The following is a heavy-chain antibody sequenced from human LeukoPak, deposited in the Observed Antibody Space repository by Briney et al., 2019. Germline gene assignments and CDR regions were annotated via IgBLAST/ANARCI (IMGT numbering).Heavy chain of an antibody. CDR3: AREVASTTPFDY. CDR2: INPSGGST. J-gene: IGHJ4*02. Sequence: ASVKVSCKASGYTFTSYYMHWVRQAPGQGLEWMGIINPSGGSTSYAQKFQGRVTVTRDTSTSTVYMELSSLRSEDTAVYYCAREVASTTPFDYWGQGTLVTVSS. D-gene: IGHD1-1*01. CDR1: GYTFTSYY. V-gene: IGHV1-46*01.